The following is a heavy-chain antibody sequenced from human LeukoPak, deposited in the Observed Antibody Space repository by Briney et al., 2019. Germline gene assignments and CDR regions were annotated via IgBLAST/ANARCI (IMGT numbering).Heavy chain of an antibody. D-gene: IGHD3-3*01. CDR3: ARDMAYYDFWSGYSEAHYFDY. Sequence: ASVKVSCKASGYTFTGYYMRWVRQAPGQGLEWMGWINPNSGGTNYAQKFQGRVTMTRDTSISTAYMELSRLRSDDTAVYYCARDMAYYDFWSGYSEAHYFDYWGQGTLVTVSS. J-gene: IGHJ4*02. CDR2: INPNSGGT. CDR1: GYTFTGYY. V-gene: IGHV1-2*02.